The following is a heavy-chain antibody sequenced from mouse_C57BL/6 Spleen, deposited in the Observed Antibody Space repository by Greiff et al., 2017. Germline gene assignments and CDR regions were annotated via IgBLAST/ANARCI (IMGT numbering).Heavy chain of an antibody. V-gene: IGHV1-74*01. CDR1: GYTFTSYW. J-gene: IGHJ2*01. CDR3: AIESPYYYGSSYPFDY. Sequence: QVQLKQPGAELVKPGASVKVSCKASGYTFTSYWMHWVKQRPGQGLEWIGRIHPSDSDTNYNQKFKGKATLTVDKSSSTAYMQLSSLTSEDSAVYYCAIESPYYYGSSYPFDYWGQGTTLTVSS. CDR2: IHPSDSDT. D-gene: IGHD1-1*01.